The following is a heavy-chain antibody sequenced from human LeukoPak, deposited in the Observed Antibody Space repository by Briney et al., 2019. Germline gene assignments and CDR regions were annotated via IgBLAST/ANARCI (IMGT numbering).Heavy chain of an antibody. CDR2: INHSGST. V-gene: IGHV4-34*01. Sequence: SETLSLTCAVYGGSFSGYYWSWIRQPPGKGLEWIGEINHSGSTNYNPSLKSRVTISVDTSKNQFSLKLSSVTAADTAVYYCARRPSNPAAAGPSWFDPWGQGTLVTVSS. CDR3: ARRPSNPAAAGPSWFDP. D-gene: IGHD6-13*01. CDR1: GGSFSGYY. J-gene: IGHJ5*02.